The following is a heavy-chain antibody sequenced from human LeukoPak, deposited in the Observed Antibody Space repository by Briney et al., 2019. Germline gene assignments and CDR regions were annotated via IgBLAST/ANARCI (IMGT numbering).Heavy chain of an antibody. Sequence: PGGSLRLSCAASGFTFSSYGMHWVRQARGKGLEWVAFIRYDGSNKYYADSVKGRFTISRDNSKNTLYLQMNSLRAEDTTVYYCAKDYDFRYDYWGQGTLVTVSS. CDR2: IRYDGSNK. D-gene: IGHD3-3*01. V-gene: IGHV3-30*02. CDR1: GFTFSSYG. J-gene: IGHJ4*02. CDR3: AKDYDFRYDY.